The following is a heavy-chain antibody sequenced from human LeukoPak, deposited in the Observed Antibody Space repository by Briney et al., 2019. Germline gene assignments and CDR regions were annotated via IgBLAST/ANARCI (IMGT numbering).Heavy chain of an antibody. D-gene: IGHD1-26*01. CDR2: IKQDGSEK. CDR1: GGSISSSNYY. Sequence: GTLSLTCTVSGGSISSSNYYWGWIRQPPGKGLEWVANIKQDGSEKYYVDSVKGRFTISRDNAKNSLYLQMNSLRAEDTAVYYCARGIVFDYWGQGTLVTVSS. J-gene: IGHJ4*02. V-gene: IGHV3-7*04. CDR3: ARGIVFDY.